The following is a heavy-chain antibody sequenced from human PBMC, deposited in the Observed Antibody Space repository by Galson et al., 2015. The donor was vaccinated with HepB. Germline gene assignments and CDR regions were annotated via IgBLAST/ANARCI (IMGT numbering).Heavy chain of an antibody. CDR1: GFDFSSYD. CDR3: TRRVSSNYEDY. D-gene: IGHD1-26*01. J-gene: IGHJ4*02. CDR2: ITDSGGNT. Sequence: SLRLSCAASGFDFSSYDMNWVRQTPGKGLEWVSRITDSGGNTYYADSVRGRFTISRDNSKNTLYMDMNSLRVGDTVIYYCTRRVSSNYEDYWRQGMLVAV. V-gene: IGHV3-23*01.